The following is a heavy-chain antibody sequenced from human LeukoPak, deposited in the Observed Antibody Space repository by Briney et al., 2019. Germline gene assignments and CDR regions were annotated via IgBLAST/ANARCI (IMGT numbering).Heavy chain of an antibody. CDR2: ISDDGRSK. Sequence: GGSLRLSCAASGFTVSSNYMSWVRQAPGTGPEWVGVISDDGRSKDYADSVKGRFTISRDNSKDTLYLQMNSLRDEDTAVYYCAKRPSDYGDYVSYFDYWGQGTLVTVSS. CDR3: AKRPSDYGDYVSYFDY. CDR1: GFTVSSNY. J-gene: IGHJ4*02. V-gene: IGHV3-30*18. D-gene: IGHD4-17*01.